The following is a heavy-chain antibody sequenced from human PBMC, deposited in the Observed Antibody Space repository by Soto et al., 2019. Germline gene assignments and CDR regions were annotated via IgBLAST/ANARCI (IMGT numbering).Heavy chain of an antibody. CDR1: AFTFSDHY. D-gene: IGHD3-16*01. Sequence: GSLRLSCAASAFTFSDHYMDWVRQAPGKGLEWVGRTRDKTKSYTTEYAASVKGRFTISRDDSKSSPYLQMNSLKTEDTAVYYCATVTVGTYYFDSWGQGTLVTVSS. V-gene: IGHV3-72*01. CDR2: TRDKTKSYTT. CDR3: ATVTVGTYYFDS. J-gene: IGHJ4*02.